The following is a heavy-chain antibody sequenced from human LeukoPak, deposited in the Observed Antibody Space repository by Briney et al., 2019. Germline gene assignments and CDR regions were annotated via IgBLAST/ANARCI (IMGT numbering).Heavy chain of an antibody. V-gene: IGHV1-69*04. CDR3: ARPDASMPALGGIGEAFDI. J-gene: IGHJ3*02. D-gene: IGHD2/OR15-2a*01. Sequence: ASVKVSCKASGGTFSSYVISWVRQAPGQGLEWMGRIIPIVDIANYAQKFQGRVTITADKSTSTAYTELSSLRSEDTAVYYCARPDASMPALGGIGEAFDIWGQGTTVTVSS. CDR1: GGTFSSYV. CDR2: IIPIVDIA.